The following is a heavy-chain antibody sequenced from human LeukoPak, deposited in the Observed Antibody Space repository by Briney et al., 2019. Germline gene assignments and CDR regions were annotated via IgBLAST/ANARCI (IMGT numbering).Heavy chain of an antibody. V-gene: IGHV3-48*02. Sequence: GGSLRISCAASGFTFNSYAMSWVRQAPGRGLEWVSYISSSSSGINYADSVKGRFTISRDNAKNSLYLQMNSLREEDTAMYYCAYHEILTGYAHWGQGTLVTVSS. D-gene: IGHD3-9*01. J-gene: IGHJ4*02. CDR3: AYHEILTGYAH. CDR1: GFTFNSYA. CDR2: ISSSSSGI.